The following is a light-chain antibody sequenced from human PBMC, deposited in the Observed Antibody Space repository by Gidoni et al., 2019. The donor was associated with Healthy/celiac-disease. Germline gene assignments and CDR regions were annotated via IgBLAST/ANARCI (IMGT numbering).Light chain of an antibody. V-gene: IGKV3-11*01. CDR3: QQRSNWPPT. Sequence: EIVLTQSPATLSLSPGERATLSCRASQSVSSYLDWYQQQPGQAPRLLIYDASNRATGIPDRCRGSGSGTDFTLTISSLEPEEIAVYYCQQRSNWPPTFXQXTKVEIK. CDR1: QSVSSY. J-gene: IGKJ1*01. CDR2: DAS.